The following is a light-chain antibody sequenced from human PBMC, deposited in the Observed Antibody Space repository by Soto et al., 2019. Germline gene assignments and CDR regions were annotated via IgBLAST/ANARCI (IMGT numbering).Light chain of an antibody. Sequence: EIVMTQSAATLSVSPGERATLSCRASQSVSSNLAWYQQKPGQAPRLLNYGASARATGIPARFSGSGSGTEFTLTISSLQSEDFAVYYCQQYNNWPWTFGQGTKVEI. CDR1: QSVSSN. V-gene: IGKV3-15*01. CDR3: QQYNNWPWT. CDR2: GAS. J-gene: IGKJ1*01.